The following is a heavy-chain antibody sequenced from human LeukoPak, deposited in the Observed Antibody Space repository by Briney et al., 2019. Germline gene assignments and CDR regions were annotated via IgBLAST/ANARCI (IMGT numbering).Heavy chain of an antibody. CDR3: AKDICHSSSCYMDV. CDR2: ISYDGSSK. V-gene: IGHV3-30*18. Sequence: GGSLRLSYAASEFTFSSYGMHWVRQAPGKGLEWVAVISYDGSSKDYVDSVKGRFTISRDNSKNSLYLQMNSLRAEDTALHYCAKDICHSSSCYMDVWGKGTTVTVSS. CDR1: EFTFSSYG. J-gene: IGHJ6*03. D-gene: IGHD6-13*01.